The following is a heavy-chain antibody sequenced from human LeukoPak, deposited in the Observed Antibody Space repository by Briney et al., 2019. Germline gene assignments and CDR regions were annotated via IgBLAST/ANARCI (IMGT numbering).Heavy chain of an antibody. J-gene: IGHJ4*03. D-gene: IGHD1-1*01. CDR3: ARGPTISETGYFDF. Sequence: SETLSLTCAVYGGSFSTYYWSWIRQSPGKGLEWIAEINHRGDTNYNPSVKSRVTISVDTSKNQFSMKVRSLTAEDTAVYYCARGPTISETGYFDFWGQGTLVTVTS. V-gene: IGHV4-34*01. CDR2: INHRGDT. CDR1: GGSFSTYY.